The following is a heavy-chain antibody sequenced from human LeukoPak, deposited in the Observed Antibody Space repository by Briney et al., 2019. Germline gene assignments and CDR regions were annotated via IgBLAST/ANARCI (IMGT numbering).Heavy chain of an antibody. J-gene: IGHJ4*02. D-gene: IGHD5-18*01. CDR1: ALTVNSNY. CDR3: ARGYSYGEGVDY. CDR2: IYSGGTT. Sequence: GGSLRLSCAASALTVNSNYMNWVRQAPGKGQQWVSVIYSGGTTYYADSVKGRFTISRDNSKNTLYLQMNSLRAEDTAVYYCARGYSYGEGVDYWGQGTLVTVSS. V-gene: IGHV3-53*01.